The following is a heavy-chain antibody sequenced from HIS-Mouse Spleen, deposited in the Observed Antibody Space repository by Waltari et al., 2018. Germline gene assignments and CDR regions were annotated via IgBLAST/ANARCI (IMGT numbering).Heavy chain of an antibody. CDR3: AREIPYSSSWYDWYFDL. Sequence: QLQLQESGPGLVKPSETLSLTCTVSGGSISSSSYYWGWIRQPPGKGLEWIGSSYYRGSTYSNPSLKSRVTISVDTSKNQFSLKLSSVTAADTAVYYCAREIPYSSSWYDWYFDLWGRGTLVTVSS. CDR2: SYYRGST. CDR1: GGSISSSSYY. D-gene: IGHD6-13*01. V-gene: IGHV4-39*07. J-gene: IGHJ2*01.